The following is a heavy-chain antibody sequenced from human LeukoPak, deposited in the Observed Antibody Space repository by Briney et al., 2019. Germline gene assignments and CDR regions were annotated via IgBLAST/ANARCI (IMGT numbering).Heavy chain of an antibody. CDR3: ARPPSAYYYYMDV. J-gene: IGHJ6*03. V-gene: IGHV3-7*01. D-gene: IGHD2-15*01. CDR1: GFTFSSYW. CDR2: IKQDGSEK. Sequence: GGSLRLSCAASGFTFSSYWMSWVRQAPGKGLEWVANIKQDGSEKYYVDSVKGRFTISRDNAKNSLYLQMNSLRAEDTAAYYCARPPSAYYYYMDVWGKGTTVTVSS.